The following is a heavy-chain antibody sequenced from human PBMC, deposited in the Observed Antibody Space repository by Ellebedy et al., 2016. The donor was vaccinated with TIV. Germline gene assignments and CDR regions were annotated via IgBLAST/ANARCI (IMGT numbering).Heavy chain of an antibody. CDR2: IKQDGSEK. J-gene: IGHJ4*02. V-gene: IGHV3-7*01. Sequence: GESLKISCAASGFTFSNYWMSWVRQAPGKGLEWVGNIKQDGSEKLYVDSVRGRFTISRDNAKTSLYLQMNSLRDDDTAVYYCARDVRLVVGATPDYWGQGTLVTVSS. CDR3: ARDVRLVVGATPDY. D-gene: IGHD1-26*01. CDR1: GFTFSNYW.